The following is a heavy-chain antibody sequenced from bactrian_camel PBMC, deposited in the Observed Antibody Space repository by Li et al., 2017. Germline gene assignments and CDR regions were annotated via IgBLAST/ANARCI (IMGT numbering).Heavy chain of an antibody. Sequence: HVQLVESGGGLVQPGGSLRLSCAASGFTFSSYYMSWVRQAPGKGLEWVSSIYSDGRNTYYADSVKGRFTISRDNAKNTLYLQMNSLKTEDTAVYYCARLFVFVAPAERGYWGQGTQVTVS. CDR3: ARLFVFVAPAERGY. V-gene: IGHV3-2*01. CDR2: IYSDGRNT. J-gene: IGHJ6*01. CDR1: GFTFSSYY. D-gene: IGHD7*01.